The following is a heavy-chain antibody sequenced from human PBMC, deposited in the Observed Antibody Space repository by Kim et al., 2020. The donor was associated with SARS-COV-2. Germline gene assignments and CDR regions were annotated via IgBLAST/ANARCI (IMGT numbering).Heavy chain of an antibody. V-gene: IGHV3-48*02. CDR3: APRGPPFDY. Sequence: GGSLRLSCEASGFSFTTYSMNWIRQSPGKAMEWIAYISVSGGTIFYANSVEGPFTLSRDHAPRSLFLQMTSLRHEDPGVYFCAPRGPPFDYLGPGTLVT. CDR2: ISVSGGTI. J-gene: IGHJ4*02. CDR1: GFSFTTYS.